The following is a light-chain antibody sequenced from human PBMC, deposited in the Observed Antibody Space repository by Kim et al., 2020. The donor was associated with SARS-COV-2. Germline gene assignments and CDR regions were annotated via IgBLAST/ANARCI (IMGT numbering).Light chain of an antibody. Sequence: SASIGDRVTITCRASQNFNTWLAWYQQKPGKAPKVLIYRASSLQSGVPSRFSGSGSGTEFALTISSLQPDDFATYYCQQYNTLMYTFGQGTKLEI. CDR3: QQYNTLMYT. CDR2: RAS. CDR1: QNFNTW. J-gene: IGKJ2*01. V-gene: IGKV1-5*03.